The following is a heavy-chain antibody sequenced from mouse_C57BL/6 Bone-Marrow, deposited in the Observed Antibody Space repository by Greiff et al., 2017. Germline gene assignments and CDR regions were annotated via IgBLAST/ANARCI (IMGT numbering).Heavy chain of an antibody. CDR1: GYTFTSYG. V-gene: IGHV1-81*01. D-gene: IGHD1-1*01. Sequence: QVQLQQSGAELARPGASVKLSCKASGYTFTSYGISWVKQRTGQGLEWIGEIYPRSGNTYYNEKFKGKATLTADKSSSTAYMELRSLTSEESAVYFCERKRYYYGSAGFADWGEGTLVTVSA. J-gene: IGHJ3*01. CDR3: ERKRYYYGSAGFAD. CDR2: IYPRSGNT.